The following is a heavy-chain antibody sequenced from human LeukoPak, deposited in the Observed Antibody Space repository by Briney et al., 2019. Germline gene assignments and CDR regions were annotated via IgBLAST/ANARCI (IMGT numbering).Heavy chain of an antibody. V-gene: IGHV4-39*01. Sequence: TSETLSLTCTVSGGSISSYYWGWIRQPPGKGLEWIGSIYYSGSTYYNPSLKSRVTISVDTSKNQFSLKLSSVTAADTAVYYCARHPPYYDSSGYYFDYWGQGTLVTVSS. D-gene: IGHD3-22*01. CDR3: ARHPPYYDSSGYYFDY. CDR1: GGSISSYY. CDR2: IYYSGST. J-gene: IGHJ4*02.